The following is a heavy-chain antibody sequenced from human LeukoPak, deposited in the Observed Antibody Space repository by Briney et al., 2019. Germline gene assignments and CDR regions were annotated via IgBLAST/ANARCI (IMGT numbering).Heavy chain of an antibody. V-gene: IGHV4-59*01. CDR2: IYYSGST. CDR1: GGSISSYY. Sequence: KTSETLSLTCTVSGGSISSYYWSWLRQPPGKGLEWLGYIYYSGSTNYNPSLKSRVTISVDTSKNQFSLKLSSVTAADTAVYYCASTKMPTAMVNDHYYYYGMDVWGKGTTVTVSS. J-gene: IGHJ6*04. CDR3: ASTKMPTAMVNDHYYYYGMDV. D-gene: IGHD5-18*01.